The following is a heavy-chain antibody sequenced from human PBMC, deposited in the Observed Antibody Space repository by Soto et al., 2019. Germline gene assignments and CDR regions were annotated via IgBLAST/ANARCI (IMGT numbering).Heavy chain of an antibody. D-gene: IGHD3-22*01. CDR2: IYYSGST. CDR1: GGSISSYY. V-gene: IGHV4-59*01. Sequence: SETLSLTCTVSGGSISSYYWSWIRQPPGKGLEWIGYIYYSGSTNYNPSLKSRVTISVDTSKNQFSLKLSSVTAADTAVYYCARIRHYYDSSGYYRYFDYWGQGTLVTVSS. CDR3: ARIRHYYDSSGYYRYFDY. J-gene: IGHJ4*02.